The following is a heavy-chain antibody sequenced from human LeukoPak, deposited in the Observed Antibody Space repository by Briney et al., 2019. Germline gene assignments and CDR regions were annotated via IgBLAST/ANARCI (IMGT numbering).Heavy chain of an antibody. V-gene: IGHV3-13*01. J-gene: IGHJ4*02. CDR3: ASSPAYSSSWYAIDN. Sequence: GSLRLSCAASGFTFSNYDMHWVRQAAGKGLEWVSGIGTAGDTYYSGSVKGRFTISRENAKNSLYLHMNSLSAGDTAVYYCASSPAYSSSWYAIDNWGQGTLVTVSS. CDR2: IGTAGDT. CDR1: GFTFSNYD. D-gene: IGHD6-13*01.